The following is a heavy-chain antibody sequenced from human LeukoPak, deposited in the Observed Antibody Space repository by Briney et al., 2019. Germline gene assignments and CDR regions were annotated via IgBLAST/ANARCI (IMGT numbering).Heavy chain of an antibody. CDR2: IGTAGDT. V-gene: IGHV3-13*01. CDR3: ARAGGSYGMDA. D-gene: IGHD3-16*01. J-gene: IGHJ6*02. Sequence: GGSLRLSCAASGFTFSSYDMHWVRQATGKGLEWVSAIGTAGDTYYPGSVKGRFTISRENAKNSLYLQMNSLRAGDTAVYYCARAGGSYGMDAWGQGTTVTVSS. CDR1: GFTFSSYD.